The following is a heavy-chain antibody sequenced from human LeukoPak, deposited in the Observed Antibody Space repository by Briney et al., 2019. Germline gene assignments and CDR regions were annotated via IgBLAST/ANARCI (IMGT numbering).Heavy chain of an antibody. J-gene: IGHJ4*02. CDR3: ATHYSG. V-gene: IGHV3-21*01. CDR1: GFTFSSHS. D-gene: IGHD4-11*01. Sequence: PGGSLRLSCAASGFTFSSHSMNWVRQAPGKGLEWVSSIGGGGSNTYYADSLKGRFTISRDNTKNSLYLQMNSLRAEDTAVYYCATHYSGWGQGTLVTVSS. CDR2: IGGGGSNT.